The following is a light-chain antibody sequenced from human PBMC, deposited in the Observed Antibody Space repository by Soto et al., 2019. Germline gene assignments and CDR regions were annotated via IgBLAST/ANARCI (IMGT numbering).Light chain of an antibody. CDR2: GAS. CDR1: QSVGRNY. Sequence: EIVLTQSPDTLSLSPGERATLSCRASQSVGRNYLAWYQQKPGQAPRLLIYGASSRAAGIPDRFSGSGSGRDFTLTICRLEPDDFAVFYCHQYAFSPRTFFPGTTVHLK. V-gene: IGKV3-20*01. CDR3: HQYAFSPRT. J-gene: IGKJ3*01.